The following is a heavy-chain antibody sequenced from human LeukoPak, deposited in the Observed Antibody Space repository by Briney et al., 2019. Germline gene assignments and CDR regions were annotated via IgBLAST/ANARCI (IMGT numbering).Heavy chain of an antibody. J-gene: IGHJ4*02. CDR2: IYYSGST. CDR1: GDSISSGNY. D-gene: IGHD3-22*01. Sequence: RSETLSLTCTVSGDSISSGNYWGWIRQPPGKGLEWIGYIYYSGSTNYNPSLKSRVTISVDTSKNQFSLKLSSVTAADTAVYYCARQVVITGRTPKYYFDYWGQGTLVTVSS. CDR3: ARQVVITGRTPKYYFDY. V-gene: IGHV4-61*05.